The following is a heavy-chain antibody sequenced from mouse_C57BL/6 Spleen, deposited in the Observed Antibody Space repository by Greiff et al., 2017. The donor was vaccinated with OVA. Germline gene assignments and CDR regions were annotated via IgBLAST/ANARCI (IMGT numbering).Heavy chain of an antibody. CDR3: ARHPPYSNYVRGY. CDR1: GFTFSSYT. J-gene: IGHJ2*01. Sequence: EVKLMESGGGLVKPGGSLKLSCAASGFTFSSYTMSWVRQTPEKRLEWVATISGGGGNTYYPDSVKGRFTISRDNAKNTLYLQMSSLRSEDTALYYCARHPPYSNYVRGYWGQGTTLTVSS. V-gene: IGHV5-9*01. D-gene: IGHD2-5*01. CDR2: ISGGGGNT.